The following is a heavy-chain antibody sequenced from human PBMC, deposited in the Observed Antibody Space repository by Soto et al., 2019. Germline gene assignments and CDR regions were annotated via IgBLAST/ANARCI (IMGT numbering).Heavy chain of an antibody. D-gene: IGHD3-10*01. CDR2: IHHSGGT. V-gene: IGHV4-31*03. Sequence: QVQLQESGPGLVKASQTLSLTCNVSGGSISSGGYHWTWIRQHPGKGLEWIGNIHHSGGTFYNPSLKSRVSISVDTSKNQFSLKLSSVTAADTAVYFCVRGVLSWGQGTLVAVSS. CDR3: VRGVLS. J-gene: IGHJ1*01. CDR1: GGSISSGGYH.